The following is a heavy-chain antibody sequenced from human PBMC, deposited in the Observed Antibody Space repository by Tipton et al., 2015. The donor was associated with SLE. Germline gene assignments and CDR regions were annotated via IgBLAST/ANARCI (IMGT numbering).Heavy chain of an antibody. V-gene: IGHV4-59*08. CDR2: IYYSGTT. CDR1: GGSISTYY. Sequence: TLSLTCTLSGGSISTYYWSWIRQPPGKGLEWIGYIYYSGTTNNNPSLKSRVTISVDTSKNQFSLKLRSVTAADTAVYYCARAPRGCSSTSCLPYWGQGTLVTVSS. CDR3: ARAPRGCSSTSCLPY. D-gene: IGHD2-2*01. J-gene: IGHJ4*02.